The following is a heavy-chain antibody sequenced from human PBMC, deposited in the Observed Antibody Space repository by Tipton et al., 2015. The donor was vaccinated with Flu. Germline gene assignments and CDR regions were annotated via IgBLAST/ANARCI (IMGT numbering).Heavy chain of an antibody. CDR3: ARAYVPVTTVANFDF. CDR2: IYYSGST. J-gene: IGHJ4*02. V-gene: IGHV4-59*01. CDR1: GGSISSYY. Sequence: TLSLTCTVSGGSISSYYWSWIRQPPGKGLEWIGYIYYSGSTNYNPSLKSRVTISVDTSKNQFSLKLSSVTAADTAVYYCARAYVPVTTVANFDFWGQGALVSVSS. D-gene: IGHD4-23*01.